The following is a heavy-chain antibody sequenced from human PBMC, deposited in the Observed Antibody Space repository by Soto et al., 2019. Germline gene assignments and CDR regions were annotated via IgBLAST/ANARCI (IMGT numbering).Heavy chain of an antibody. Sequence: ASVKVSCKASGYTFTSYGISWVRQAPGQGLEWMGWISAYNGNTNYAQKLQGRVTMTTDTSTSTAYMELRSLRSDDTAVYYCAREGGVGATTSHEFVYYGMDVWGQGTTVTVSS. D-gene: IGHD1-26*01. V-gene: IGHV1-18*01. CDR1: GYTFTSYG. J-gene: IGHJ6*02. CDR2: ISAYNGNT. CDR3: AREGGVGATTSHEFVYYGMDV.